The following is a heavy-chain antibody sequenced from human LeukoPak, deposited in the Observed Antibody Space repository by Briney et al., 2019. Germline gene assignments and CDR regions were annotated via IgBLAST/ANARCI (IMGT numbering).Heavy chain of an antibody. Sequence: GGSLRLSCVASGFIFRTYAMHWVRQAPGKGLEWVALIWYDGSNKYYADSVKGRFTISRDHSKNTLYLQMNSLRAEDTAVYYCANQVLPFDYWGQGTLVTVSS. V-gene: IGHV3-33*06. D-gene: IGHD2-8*02. CDR3: ANQVLPFDY. CDR2: IWYDGSNK. CDR1: GFIFRTYA. J-gene: IGHJ4*02.